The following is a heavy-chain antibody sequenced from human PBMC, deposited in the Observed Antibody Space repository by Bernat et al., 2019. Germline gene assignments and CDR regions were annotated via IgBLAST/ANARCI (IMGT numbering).Heavy chain of an antibody. J-gene: IGHJ4*02. V-gene: IGHV3-33*01. CDR3: ARGDIVVVPAATIDD. CDR2: IWYDGSNK. CDR1: GFTFSSYG. Sequence: QVQLVESGGGVVQPGRSLRLSCAASGFTFSSYGMHWVRQAPGKGLEWVAVIWYDGSNKYYADSVKGRFTISRDNSKNTLYLQMNSLRAEDTAVYYCARGDIVVVPAATIDDWGQGTLVTVSS. D-gene: IGHD2-2*01.